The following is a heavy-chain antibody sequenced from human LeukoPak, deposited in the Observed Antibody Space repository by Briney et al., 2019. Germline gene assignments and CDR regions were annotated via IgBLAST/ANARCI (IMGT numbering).Heavy chain of an antibody. V-gene: IGHV4-39*07. CDR1: GGSISSSSYY. CDR2: IYYSGST. CDR3: ARGAAYYDSSGYYYSLFDP. D-gene: IGHD3-22*01. J-gene: IGHJ5*02. Sequence: SETLSLTCTVSGGSISSSSYYWGWIRQPPGKGLEWIGSIYYSGSTYYNPSLKSRVTISVDTSKNQFSLKLSSVTAADTAVYYCARGAAYYDSSGYYYSLFDPWGQGTLVTVSS.